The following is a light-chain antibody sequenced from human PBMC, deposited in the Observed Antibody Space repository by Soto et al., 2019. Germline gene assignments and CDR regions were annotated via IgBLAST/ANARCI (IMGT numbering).Light chain of an antibody. CDR1: QGISNY. CDR2: AAS. CDR3: QKYNSALT. V-gene: IGKV1-27*01. J-gene: IGKJ4*01. Sequence: DIQMTQSPSSLSASVGDRVTITCRASQGISNYLAWYQQKPGKVPKLLIYAASPLQSGVPSRFSGSGSGTDFTLTISSLQPEDVATYYCQKYNSALTFGGGTKVDIK.